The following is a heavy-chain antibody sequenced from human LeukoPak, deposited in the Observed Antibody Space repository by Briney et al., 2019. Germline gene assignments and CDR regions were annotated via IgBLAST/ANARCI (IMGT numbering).Heavy chain of an antibody. D-gene: IGHD2-15*01. CDR3: VRDNPRCCGVVPANIDDY. Sequence: GGSLRLSCAGSGFALKSYSLSWVRQAPGKGLEWVSSISSTSAYIYYADSVRGRFTISRDNAKNSLYLQMNSLRAEDTAVYYCVRDNPRCCGVVPANIDDYWGQGTLVTVSS. CDR1: GFALKSYS. V-gene: IGHV3-21*01. CDR2: ISSTSAYI. J-gene: IGHJ4*02.